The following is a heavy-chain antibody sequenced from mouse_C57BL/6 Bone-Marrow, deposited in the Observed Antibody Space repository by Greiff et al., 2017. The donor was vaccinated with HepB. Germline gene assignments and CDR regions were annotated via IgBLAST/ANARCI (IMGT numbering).Heavy chain of an antibody. V-gene: IGHV3-6*01. CDR3: VSFHDSNYCAMDY. Sequence: EVQLEESGPGLVKPSQSLSLTCSATGYSITSGYYWNLIRQFPGNKLEWMGYISYDGSTNYNPSLKNRISITRDTSKNQFFLKLNSVTTEDTATYSCVSFHDSNYCAMDYWGQGTSVTVSS. CDR2: ISYDGST. D-gene: IGHD2-5*01. J-gene: IGHJ4*01. CDR1: GYSITSGYY.